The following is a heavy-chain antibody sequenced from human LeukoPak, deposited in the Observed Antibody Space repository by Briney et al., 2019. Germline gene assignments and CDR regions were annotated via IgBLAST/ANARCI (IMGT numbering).Heavy chain of an antibody. V-gene: IGHV4-34*01. CDR1: GGSFSGYY. Sequence: SETLSLTCAVYGGSFSGYYWSWIRQPPGKGLEWIGEINHSGSTNYNPSLKSRVTISVDTSKNQFSLKLSSVTATDTAVYYCARYHSSSWYTSRNWFDPWGQGTLVTVSS. J-gene: IGHJ5*02. CDR3: ARYHSSSWYTSRNWFDP. CDR2: INHSGST. D-gene: IGHD6-13*01.